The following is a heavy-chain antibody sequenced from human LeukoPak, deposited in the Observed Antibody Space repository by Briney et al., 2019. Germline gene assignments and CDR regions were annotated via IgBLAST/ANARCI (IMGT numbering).Heavy chain of an antibody. Sequence: ASVKVSCKASGYTFTSYGISWVRQAPGQGLEWRGWISADNGNTNYAQKLQGRVTMTTDTSTSTAYMELRSLRSDDTAVYYCARDSRYSSSWYGEDYWGQGTLVTVSS. CDR2: ISADNGNT. V-gene: IGHV1-18*01. D-gene: IGHD6-13*01. CDR1: GYTFTSYG. CDR3: ARDSRYSSSWYGEDY. J-gene: IGHJ4*02.